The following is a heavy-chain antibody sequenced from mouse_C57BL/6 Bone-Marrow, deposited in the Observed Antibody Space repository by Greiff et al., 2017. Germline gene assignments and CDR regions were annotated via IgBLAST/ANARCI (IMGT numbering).Heavy chain of an antibody. CDR3: AGWGYGSSYLIYYYAVDY. V-gene: IGHV1-7*01. D-gene: IGHD1-1*01. CDR2: INPSSGYT. J-gene: IGHJ4*01. Sequence: VQLQQSGAELAKPGASVKLSCKASGYTFTSYWMHWVKQRPGQGLEWIGYINPSSGYTKYNQKFKDKATLTADKSSSTAYMQLSSLTYEDSAVYYCAGWGYGSSYLIYYYAVDYWGQGTAVTVSS. CDR1: GYTFTSYW.